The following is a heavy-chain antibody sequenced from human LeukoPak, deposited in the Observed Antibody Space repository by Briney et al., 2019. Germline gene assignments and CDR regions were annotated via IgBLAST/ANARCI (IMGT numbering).Heavy chain of an antibody. CDR1: GFTFSDYY. CDR3: ARVLPFVVVTATNGAFDI. D-gene: IGHD2-21*02. J-gene: IGHJ3*02. Sequence: GGSLRLSCAASGFTFSDYYMSWIRQAPGKGLEWVSYISSSGSTIYYADSVKGRFAISRDNAKNSLYLQMNSLRAEDTAVYYCARVLPFVVVTATNGAFDIWGQGTMVTVSS. V-gene: IGHV3-11*01. CDR2: ISSSGSTI.